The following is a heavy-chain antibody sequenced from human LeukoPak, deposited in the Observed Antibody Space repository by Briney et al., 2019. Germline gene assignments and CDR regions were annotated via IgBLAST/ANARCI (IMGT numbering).Heavy chain of an antibody. V-gene: IGHV3-30-3*01. Sequence: PGRSLRLSCAASGFTFSSYAMHWVRQAPGKGLEWVAVISYDGSNKYYADSVKGRFTISRDSSKNTLYLQMNSLRAEDTAVYYCARAPSGWYYDFWSGYHIPINFDYWGQGTLVTVSS. CDR1: GFTFSSYA. D-gene: IGHD3-3*01. CDR2: ISYDGSNK. J-gene: IGHJ4*02. CDR3: ARAPSGWYYDFWSGYHIPINFDY.